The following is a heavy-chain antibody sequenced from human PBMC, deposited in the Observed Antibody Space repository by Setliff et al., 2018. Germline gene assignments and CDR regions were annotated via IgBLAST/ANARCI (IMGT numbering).Heavy chain of an antibody. D-gene: IGHD2-21*01. J-gene: IGHJ4*02. Sequence: GASVKVSCKASGYSFTLYAMHWMRQAPGQRLEWMGWMNIDNGKTEYSQEFQDRVTFTRDTFAETAYMEPRSLTSDDMAVYYCARGYCDGIGCPAPLYYFDSWGQGTLVTVS. V-gene: IGHV1-3*03. CDR1: GYSFTLYA. CDR3: ARGYCDGIGCPAPLYYFDS. CDR2: MNIDNGKT.